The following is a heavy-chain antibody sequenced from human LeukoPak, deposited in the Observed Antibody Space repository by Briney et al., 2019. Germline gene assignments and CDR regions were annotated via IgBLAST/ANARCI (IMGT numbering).Heavy chain of an antibody. CDR2: IYYTGT. Sequence: PSETLSLTCTVSGGSVTDYYWSWIRQSPGKGLEWIGYIYYTGTSYNPSLKSRVTISADTSKNQFSLKLISVTAADTAVYYCASRKLGNDYWGQGTLVTVSS. D-gene: IGHD7-27*01. V-gene: IGHV4-59*02. CDR1: GGSVTDYY. J-gene: IGHJ4*02. CDR3: ASRKLGNDY.